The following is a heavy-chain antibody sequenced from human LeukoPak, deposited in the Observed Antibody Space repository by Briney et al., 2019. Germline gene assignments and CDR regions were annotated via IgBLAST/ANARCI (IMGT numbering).Heavy chain of an antibody. D-gene: IGHD5-24*01. Sequence: PSETLSLTCAVYGGSFSGYYWSWIRQPPGKGLEWIGEINHSGGTNYNPSLKSRVTISVDTSKNQFSLKLNSVTAADTAVYYCARHIKVEMATINPDFDYWGQGTLVTVSS. V-gene: IGHV4-34*01. J-gene: IGHJ4*02. CDR1: GGSFSGYY. CDR3: ARHIKVEMATINPDFDY. CDR2: INHSGGT.